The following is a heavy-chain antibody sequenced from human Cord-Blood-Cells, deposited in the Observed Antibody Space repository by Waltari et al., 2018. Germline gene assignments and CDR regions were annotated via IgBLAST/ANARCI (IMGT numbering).Heavy chain of an antibody. CDR2: IYTSGRT. J-gene: IGHJ2*01. V-gene: IGHV4-61*09. Sequence: QVQLQESGPGLVKPSQTLSLTCTVSGGSISSGSYYWSWIRQPAGKGLGWSGYIYTSGRTNYNPTLKSRVTISVDTSKNQFSLKLSSVTAADTAVYYCARPTSSSSWYVDLWGRGTLVTVSS. CDR1: GGSISSGSYY. CDR3: ARPTSSSSWYVDL. D-gene: IGHD6-6*01.